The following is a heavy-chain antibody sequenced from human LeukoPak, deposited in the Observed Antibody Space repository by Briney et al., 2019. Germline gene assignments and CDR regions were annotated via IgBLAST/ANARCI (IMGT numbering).Heavy chain of an antibody. Sequence: PGGSLRLSCAASGFTFSDYYMSWIRQAPGKGLEWVSQIRSSGDIISYADSVKGRFTISRDNVKNSLYLQMNSLRAEDTAVYYCARLLSFVVWDWGQGTLVTVSS. V-gene: IGHV3-11*01. CDR2: IRSSGDII. D-gene: IGHD2-21*01. J-gene: IGHJ4*02. CDR1: GFTFSDYY. CDR3: ARLLSFVVWD.